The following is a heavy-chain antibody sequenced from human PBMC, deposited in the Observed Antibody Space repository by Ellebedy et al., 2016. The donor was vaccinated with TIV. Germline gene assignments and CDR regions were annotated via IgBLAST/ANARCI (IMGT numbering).Heavy chain of an antibody. D-gene: IGHD3-10*01. J-gene: IGHJ4*02. V-gene: IGHV4-39*01. CDR2: IRSSGRA. CDR1: GGSINSADYF. CDR3: ARQPPLNVMVRGVLYFDY. Sequence: SETLSLTCTVSGGSINSADYFWSWIRQHPGKGLEWVGYIRSSGRAYYNPSLKSRVTVSGDTSKNQFSLRLSSVTAADTAVYYCARQPPLNVMVRGVLYFDYWGQGTLVTVSS.